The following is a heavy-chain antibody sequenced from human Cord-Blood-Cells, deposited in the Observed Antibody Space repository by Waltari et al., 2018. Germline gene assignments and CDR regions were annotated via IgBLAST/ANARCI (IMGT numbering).Heavy chain of an antibody. Sequence: QLQLQESGPGLVKPSETLSLTCTVSGGSISSSSYYWGWIRQPPGKGLEWIGSIYYSGSTYYNPSLKSRVTISVDTSKNQFSLKLSSVTAADTAVYYCAKYSSGWYWYFDLWGRGTLVTVS. CDR2: IYYSGST. V-gene: IGHV4-39*01. J-gene: IGHJ2*01. CDR1: GGSISSSSYY. CDR3: AKYSSGWYWYFDL. D-gene: IGHD6-19*01.